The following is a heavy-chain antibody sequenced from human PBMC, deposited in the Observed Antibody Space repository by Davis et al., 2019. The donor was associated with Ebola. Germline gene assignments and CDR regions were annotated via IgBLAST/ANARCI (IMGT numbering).Heavy chain of an antibody. CDR3: ARCPARYYYDSSGYYITGDAFDI. V-gene: IGHV4-61*01. D-gene: IGHD3-22*01. J-gene: IGHJ3*02. CDR2: IYYSGST. Sequence: SETLSLTCTVSGGSVSSGSYYWSWIRQPPGKGLEWIGYIYYSGSTNYNPSLKSRVTISVDTSKNQFSLKLSSVTAADTAVYYCARCPARYYYDSSGYYITGDAFDIWGQGTMVTVSS. CDR1: GGSVSSGSYY.